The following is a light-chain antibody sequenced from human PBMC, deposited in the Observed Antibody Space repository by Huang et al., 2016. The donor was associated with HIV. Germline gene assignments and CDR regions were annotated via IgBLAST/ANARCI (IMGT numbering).Light chain of an antibody. CDR1: QSVLKTSNNKNC. Sequence: DIVVTQSPDSLALSLGGRAAINCTASQSVLKTSNNKNCLIWYQLKPGQPPKLLIYLAATRESGVPDRFSGSGSGTHFTLTIASLQAEDVAVYYCHQYYDTPQTFGQGTKVEVK. CDR2: LAA. V-gene: IGKV4-1*01. J-gene: IGKJ1*01. CDR3: HQYYDTPQT.